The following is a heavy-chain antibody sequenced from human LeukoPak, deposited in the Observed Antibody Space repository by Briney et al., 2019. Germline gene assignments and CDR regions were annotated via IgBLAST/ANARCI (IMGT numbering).Heavy chain of an antibody. CDR1: GYSISSGYY. Sequence: PSETLSLTXAVSGYSISSGYYWGWIRQPPGKGLEWIGTIYYSGSTYYNPSLKSRVTISADTSKNRFSLKQRSVTAADTAVYYCASIVGAIHFDYWGQGTLVTVSS. D-gene: IGHD1-26*01. CDR3: ASIVGAIHFDY. CDR2: IYYSGST. J-gene: IGHJ4*02. V-gene: IGHV4-38-2*01.